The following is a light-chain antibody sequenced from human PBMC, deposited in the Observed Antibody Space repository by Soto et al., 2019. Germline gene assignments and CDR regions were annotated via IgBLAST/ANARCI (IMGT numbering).Light chain of an antibody. CDR2: GAS. J-gene: IGKJ1*01. Sequence: EIVMTQSPATLSVSPGERATLSCRASQSVSSNLAWYQQKPGQAPRLLIYGASTRATGIPARFIGSGSGTEFTLTISSLQSEDFAVYYCHQYNNWPPWTFGQGTKVEIK. CDR1: QSVSSN. CDR3: HQYNNWPPWT. V-gene: IGKV3-15*01.